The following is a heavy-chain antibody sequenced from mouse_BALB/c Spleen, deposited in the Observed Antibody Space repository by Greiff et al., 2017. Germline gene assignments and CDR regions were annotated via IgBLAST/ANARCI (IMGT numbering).Heavy chain of an antibody. Sequence: EVMLVESGGGLVQPGGSLKLSCAASGFTFSSYTMSWVRQTPEKRLEWVAYISNGGGSTYYPDTVKGRFTISRDNAKNTLYLQMSSLKSEDTAMYYCARERAYGYLDYWGQGTTLTVSS. CDR3: ARERAYGYLDY. V-gene: IGHV5-12-2*01. D-gene: IGHD1-1*01. J-gene: IGHJ2*01. CDR2: ISNGGGST. CDR1: GFTFSSYT.